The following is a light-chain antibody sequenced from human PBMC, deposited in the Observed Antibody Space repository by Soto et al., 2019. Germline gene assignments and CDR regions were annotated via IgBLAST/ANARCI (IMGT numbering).Light chain of an antibody. J-gene: IGKJ1*01. Sequence: EVVMTQSPATLSVSPGERVTLSCRASQSINAHLAWYQQKPGQAPRLLIHGASTRATGIPARFSGSGFGTEFILTISSLQSVAVYYCQQYNTWLWTFGQGTKVEIQ. V-gene: IGKV3-15*01. CDR2: GAS. CDR3: QQYNTWLWT. CDR1: QSINAH.